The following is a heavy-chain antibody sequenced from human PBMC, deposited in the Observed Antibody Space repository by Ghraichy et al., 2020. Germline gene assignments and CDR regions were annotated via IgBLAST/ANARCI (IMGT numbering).Heavy chain of an antibody. J-gene: IGHJ4*02. CDR3: SRDSESTGGNLIFHY. CDR2: IRTSSDI. CDR1: GFTFSNFA. Sequence: GESLNISCAASGFTFSNFALNWVHQAPGKGLEWISYIRTSSDIYYADSVKGRFTISRDNAKNSLYLQMNSLRDEDTALYYCSRDSESTGGNLIFHYWGQGTLVTVSS. V-gene: IGHV3-48*02. D-gene: IGHD4-23*01.